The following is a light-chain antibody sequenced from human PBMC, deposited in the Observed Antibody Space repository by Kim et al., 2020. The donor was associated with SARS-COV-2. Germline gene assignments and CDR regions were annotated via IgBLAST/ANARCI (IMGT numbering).Light chain of an antibody. CDR2: KAS. CDR1: QNINRW. J-gene: IGKJ2*01. Sequence: STSVGDRVTITCRASQNINRWLAWYQQKPGTAPKLLIYKASSLETGVSSRFSGRGSGTEFTLTISGLQPDDFATYYCQQYHSYPYTFGQGTKLEIK. CDR3: QQYHSYPYT. V-gene: IGKV1-5*03.